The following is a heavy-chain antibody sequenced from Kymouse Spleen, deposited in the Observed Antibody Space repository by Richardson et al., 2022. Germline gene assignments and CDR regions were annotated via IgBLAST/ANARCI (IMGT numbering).Heavy chain of an antibody. CDR2: INHSGST. J-gene: IGHJ4*02. V-gene: IGHV4-34*01. D-gene: IGHD5-12*01. CDR1: GGSFSGYY. CDR3: ARVGRGYSGYDYGSDY. Sequence: QVQLQQWGAGLLKPSETLSLTCAVYGGSFSGYYWSWIRQPPGKGLEWIGEINHSGSTNYNPSLKSRVTISVDTSKNQFSLKLSSVTAADTAVYYCARVGRGYSGYDYGSDYWGQGTLVTVSS.